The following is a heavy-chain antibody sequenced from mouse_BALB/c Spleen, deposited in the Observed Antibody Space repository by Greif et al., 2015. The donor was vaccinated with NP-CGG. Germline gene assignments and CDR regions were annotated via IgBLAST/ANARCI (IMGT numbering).Heavy chain of an antibody. CDR2: IAPENGNT. V-gene: IGHV14-1*02. D-gene: IGHD2-1*01. Sequence: VQLQQSGAELVRPGALVKLSCKASGFNTKDYYMHWVKQRPEQGLEWIGWIAPENGNTIYDPKFQGKASITADTSSNTAYLQLSSLTSEDTAVYYCASYGNYSDYWGQGTTLTVSS. CDR1: GFNTKDYY. CDR3: ASYGNYSDY. J-gene: IGHJ2*01.